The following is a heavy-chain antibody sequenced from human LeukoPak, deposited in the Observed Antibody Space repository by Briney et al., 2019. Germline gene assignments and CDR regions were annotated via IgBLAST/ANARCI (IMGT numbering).Heavy chain of an antibody. CDR3: AKEGSYGYWYFDY. CDR2: ISYDGSNK. CDR1: GFTFSSYG. Sequence: GGSLRLSCAASGFTFSSYGMHWVRQAPGKGLEWVAVISYDGSNKYYADSVKGRFTISRDNSKNTLYLQMNSLRAGDTAVYYCAKEGSYGYWYFDYWGQGTLVTVSS. V-gene: IGHV3-30*18. D-gene: IGHD5-18*01. J-gene: IGHJ4*02.